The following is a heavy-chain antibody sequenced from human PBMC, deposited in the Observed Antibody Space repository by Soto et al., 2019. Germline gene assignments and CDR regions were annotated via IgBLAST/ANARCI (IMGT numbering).Heavy chain of an antibody. CDR3: AKVLRAAAGARNYYYYGMDV. V-gene: IGHV3-30*18. D-gene: IGHD6-13*01. CDR2: ISYDGSNK. CDR1: GFTFSSYG. Sequence: QVQLVESGGGVVQPGRSLRLSCAASGFTFSSYGMHWVRQAPGKGLEWVAVISYDGSNKYYADSVKGRFTISRDNSKNMLYLQMNSQRAEDTAVYYCAKVLRAAAGARNYYYYGMDVWGRGTTVTVSS. J-gene: IGHJ6*02.